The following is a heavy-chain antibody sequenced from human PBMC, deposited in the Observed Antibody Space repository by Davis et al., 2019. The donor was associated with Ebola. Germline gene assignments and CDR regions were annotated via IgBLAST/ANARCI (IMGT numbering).Heavy chain of an antibody. CDR2: ISGFNTNT. Sequence: ASVKVSCKSSGYTFTSYALAWVRQAPGLGLEWMGWISGFNTNTNFAQKFQGRVTVSKDTSTNTAYMDLRSLTSDDTAIYYCARAPNYDVLTGTSSYYFDYWGQGTLVTVSS. CDR1: GYTFTSYA. D-gene: IGHD3-9*01. V-gene: IGHV1-18*04. J-gene: IGHJ4*02. CDR3: ARAPNYDVLTGTSSYYFDY.